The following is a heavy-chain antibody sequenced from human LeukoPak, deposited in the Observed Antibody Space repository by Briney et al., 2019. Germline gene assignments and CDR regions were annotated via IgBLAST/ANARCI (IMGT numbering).Heavy chain of an antibody. CDR1: GFTFSSYG. CDR2: IRYDGSNK. Sequence: PGGSLRLSCAASGFTFSSYGMHWVRQAPGKGLEWVTFIRYDGSNKYYADSVKGRFTISRDNPKNTLYLQMNSLRTEDTAVYYCAKGTSISSHPPCDYWGQGTLVTVSS. D-gene: IGHD6-13*01. J-gene: IGHJ4*02. V-gene: IGHV3-30*02. CDR3: AKGTSISSHPPCDY.